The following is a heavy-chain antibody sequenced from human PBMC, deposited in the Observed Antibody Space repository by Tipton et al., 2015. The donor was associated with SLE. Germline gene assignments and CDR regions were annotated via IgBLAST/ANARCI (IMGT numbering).Heavy chain of an antibody. D-gene: IGHD6-13*01. J-gene: IGHJ3*02. CDR2: IYYSGST. V-gene: IGHV4-59*01. CDR3: ARDRGIAAAGTGDHDAFDI. CDR1: GGSISSYY. Sequence: TLSLTCTVSGGSISSYYWSWIRQPPGKGLEWIGYIYYSGSTNYNPSLQSRVTISVDTSKNQFSLNVISMTAADTAVYYCARDRGIAAAGTGDHDAFDIWGQGTMVTVSS.